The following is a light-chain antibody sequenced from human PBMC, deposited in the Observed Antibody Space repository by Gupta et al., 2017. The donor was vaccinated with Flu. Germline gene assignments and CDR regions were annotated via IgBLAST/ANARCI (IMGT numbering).Light chain of an antibody. CDR2: GAS. CDR3: QHYNNWPPYS. Sequence: EIVMTQSPATLSVSPGERVTLTCRASQSVSNNLAWYQQTPGQAPRLLIYGASTRASGIPTRFSGSGSGTEFTLTISSRQSEDFVVYYCQHYNNWPPYSFGQGTKLEIK. CDR1: QSVSNN. V-gene: IGKV3-15*01. J-gene: IGKJ2*03.